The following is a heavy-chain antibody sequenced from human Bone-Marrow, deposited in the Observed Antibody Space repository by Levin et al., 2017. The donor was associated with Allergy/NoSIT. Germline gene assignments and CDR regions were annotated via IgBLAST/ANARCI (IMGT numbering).Heavy chain of an antibody. Sequence: GGSLRLSCAASGFTFSSYAMTWVRQAPGKRLEWVSVISGYGDTTYYADSVKGRFTISRDNAKNTLYLQMNSLRAEDTAMYYCAKESPHFDYWGHGTLVTVSS. CDR3: AKESPHFDY. J-gene: IGHJ4*01. CDR2: ISGYGDTT. CDR1: GFTFSSYA. V-gene: IGHV3-23*01.